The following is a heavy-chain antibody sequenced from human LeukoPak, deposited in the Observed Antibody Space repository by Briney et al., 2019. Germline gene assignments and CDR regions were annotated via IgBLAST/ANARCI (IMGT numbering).Heavy chain of an antibody. CDR2: INHSGST. CDR1: GGSFSGYY. D-gene: IGHD6-19*01. Sequence: SETLSLTCAVYGGSFSGYYWSWIRQPPGKGLEWIGEINHSGSTYYNPSLKSRVTISVDTSKNQFSLKLSSVTAADTAVYYCARGGGAVAGPDYWGQGTLVTVSS. CDR3: ARGGGAVAGPDY. V-gene: IGHV4-34*09. J-gene: IGHJ4*02.